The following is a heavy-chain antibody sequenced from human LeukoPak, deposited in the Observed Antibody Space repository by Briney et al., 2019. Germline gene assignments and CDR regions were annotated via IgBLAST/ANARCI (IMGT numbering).Heavy chain of an antibody. Sequence: SVKVSRKASGGTFSSYAISWVRQAPGQGLEWMGRIIPIFGTANHAQKFQGRVTITTDESTSTAYMELSSLRSEDTAVYYCARRGYYGSGKIDWGQGTLVTVSS. J-gene: IGHJ4*02. D-gene: IGHD3-10*01. CDR2: IIPIFGTA. CDR1: GGTFSSYA. V-gene: IGHV1-69*05. CDR3: ARRGYYGSGKID.